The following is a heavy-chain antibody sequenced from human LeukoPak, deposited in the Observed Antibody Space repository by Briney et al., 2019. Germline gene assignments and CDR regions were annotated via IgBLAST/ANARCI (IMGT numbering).Heavy chain of an antibody. J-gene: IGHJ4*02. D-gene: IGHD1-14*01. CDR2: IKQDGSDK. Sequence: GGSLRLSCAASGFTFTKYWMTWVRQAPGKGLEWVGNIKQDGSDKNYMGSVKGRFTISRDNTKNSVYLQMSGLRAEDTAVYYCAREVWGPEFWGQGTLVTVSS. CDR1: GFTFTKYW. CDR3: AREVWGPEF. V-gene: IGHV3-7*01.